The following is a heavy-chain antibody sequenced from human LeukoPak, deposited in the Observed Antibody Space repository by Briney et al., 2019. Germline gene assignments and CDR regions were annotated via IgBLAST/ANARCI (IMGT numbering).Heavy chain of an antibody. CDR3: ATDLLDS. CDR1: GFTFSNAW. J-gene: IGHJ5*01. CDR2: IKRKGDDGTT. Sequence: GGSMRPSCAASGFTFSNAWMSWVRQAPGKGLEWVGRIKRKGDDGTTDYAAPVKGRFTILRDDSKRTVYLQMNSLKAEDTAVYYCATDLLDSWGQGTLVTVSS. V-gene: IGHV3-15*01.